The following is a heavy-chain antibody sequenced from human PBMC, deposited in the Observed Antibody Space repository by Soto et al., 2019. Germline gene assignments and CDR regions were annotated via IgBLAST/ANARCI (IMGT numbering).Heavy chain of an antibody. CDR1: GFSLINGNVV. Sequence: HVTLKEYCPVMVKPTETLTLTCTFSGFSLINGNVVVSWIRQPPGEAREWLSHIFSNDEKSYRTSLKSRLTISADTSKRQVGLTMTNLDPVDTATYYCARILFGRSVAGGYFYMDVWGKGTTVTVSS. D-gene: IGHD6-19*01. CDR2: IFSNDEK. CDR3: ARILFGRSVAGGYFYMDV. J-gene: IGHJ6*03. V-gene: IGHV2-26*01.